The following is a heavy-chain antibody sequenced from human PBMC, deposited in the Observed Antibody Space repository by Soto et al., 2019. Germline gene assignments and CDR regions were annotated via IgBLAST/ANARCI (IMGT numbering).Heavy chain of an antibody. Sequence: QLQLKESGPGLVKPSETLSLTCTVSGGSISSSSYYWGWIRQPPGKGLEWIGSIYYSGSTYYNPSLKSRVTISVDTSKNQFSLKLSSVTAADTAVYYCASDCSGGSCHLRSFDYWGQGTLVTVSS. J-gene: IGHJ4*02. CDR3: ASDCSGGSCHLRSFDY. CDR2: IYYSGST. D-gene: IGHD2-15*01. V-gene: IGHV4-39*01. CDR1: GGSISSSSYY.